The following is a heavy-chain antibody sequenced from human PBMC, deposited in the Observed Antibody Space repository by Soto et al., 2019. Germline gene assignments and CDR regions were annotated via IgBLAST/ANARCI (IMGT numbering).Heavy chain of an antibody. V-gene: IGHV3-30*18. J-gene: IGHJ4*02. CDR2: ISYDGSNK. Sequence: QVQLVESGGGVVQPGRSLRLSCAASGFSYGMHWVRQAPGKGLEWVAVISYDGSNKYYSDSVKGRFTISRDISKNTLYLQMNSLRPEDTAVYYCAKQRGMSRSSPFDYWGQGTLVTVSS. D-gene: IGHD6-6*01. CDR3: AKQRGMSRSSPFDY. CDR1: GFSYG.